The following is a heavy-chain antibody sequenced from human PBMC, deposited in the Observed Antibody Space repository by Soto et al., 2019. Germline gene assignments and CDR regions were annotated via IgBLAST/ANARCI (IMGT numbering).Heavy chain of an antibody. CDR3: ATEITIFGVVIVPQFGMDV. Sequence: QVQLVQSGAEVKKPGSSVKVSCKASGGTFSSYAISWVRQAPGQGLEWMGGIIPIFGTANYAQKFQGRVKITADESTSTASMELSSLRCEDTAVYYCATEITIFGVVIVPQFGMDVWGQGTTVTVSS. D-gene: IGHD3-3*01. CDR2: IIPIFGTA. J-gene: IGHJ6*02. CDR1: GGTFSSYA. V-gene: IGHV1-69*01.